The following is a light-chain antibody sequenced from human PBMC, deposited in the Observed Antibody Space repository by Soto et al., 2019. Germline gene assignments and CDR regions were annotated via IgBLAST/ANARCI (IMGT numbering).Light chain of an antibody. V-gene: IGKV3-15*01. CDR3: LQYHNLWA. CDR1: QTIYYN. J-gene: IGKJ1*01. CDR2: RAS. Sequence: ILMTQSPATVSVSPGESATLSCRASQTIYYNVAWYQHRPGQAPRLLIYRASTRAPGVPARFSGSGSGTEFTLSISRLQPGDFTVYSCLQYHNLWAFGQGAKVEI.